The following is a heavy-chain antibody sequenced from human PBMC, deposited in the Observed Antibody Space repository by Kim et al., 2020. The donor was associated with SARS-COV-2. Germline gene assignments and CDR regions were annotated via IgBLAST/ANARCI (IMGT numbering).Heavy chain of an antibody. CDR2: INHSGST. D-gene: IGHD6-19*01. V-gene: IGHV4-34*01. CDR1: GGSFSGYY. CDR3: ARGHSSGWYWRSRRIGYYYGMDV. Sequence: SETLSLTCAVYGGSFSGYYWSWIRQPPGKGLEWIGEINHSGSTNYNPSLKSRVTISVDTSKNQFSLKLSSVTAADTAVYYCARGHSSGWYWRSRRIGYYYGMDVWGRGTTVTVSS. J-gene: IGHJ6*02.